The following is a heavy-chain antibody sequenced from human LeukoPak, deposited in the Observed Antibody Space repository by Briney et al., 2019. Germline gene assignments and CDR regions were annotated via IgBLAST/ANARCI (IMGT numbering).Heavy chain of an antibody. CDR1: GGSFSSSSYY. D-gene: IGHD6-19*01. J-gene: IGHJ4*02. CDR3: ASLAVAGTRYFDY. Sequence: SETLSLTCTVSGGSFSSSSYYWGWIRQPPGKGLEWIGSIYYSGSTYYNPSLKSRVTISVDTSRNQFSLKLSSVTAADTAVYYCASLAVAGTRYFDYWGQGTLVTVSS. CDR2: IYYSGST. V-gene: IGHV4-39*01.